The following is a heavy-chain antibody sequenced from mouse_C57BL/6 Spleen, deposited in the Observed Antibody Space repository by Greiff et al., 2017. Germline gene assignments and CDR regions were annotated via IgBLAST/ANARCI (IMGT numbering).Heavy chain of an antibody. CDR1: GYTFTSYW. CDR3: ETTVVSMYCDYMDF. V-gene: IGHV1-69*01. Sequence: VQLQQPGAELVMPGASVKLSCKASGYTFTSYWMHWVKQRPGQGLEWIGELDPSDSYTNYNQKFKGKSTLTVDKSSSTAYMQLSSLTSEDSAVXDGETTVVSMYCDYMDFWGTGTTVTVSS. J-gene: IGHJ1*03. D-gene: IGHD1-1*01. CDR2: LDPSDSYT.